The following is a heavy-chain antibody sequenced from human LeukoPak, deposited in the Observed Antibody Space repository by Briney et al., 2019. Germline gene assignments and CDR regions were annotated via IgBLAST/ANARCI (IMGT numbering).Heavy chain of an antibody. CDR1: GGSISNYY. D-gene: IGHD2-8*02. CDR2: MHYRGST. V-gene: IGHV4-59*01. CDR3: ARHGSTGDTDY. J-gene: IGHJ4*02. Sequence: SETLSLTCTVYGGSISNYYWSWIRQPPGKRLEWIGYMHYRGSTNYNPSLTSRVTISVDTSKNQFSLKLSSVTAADTAVYYCARHGSTGDTDYWGQGTLVTVSS.